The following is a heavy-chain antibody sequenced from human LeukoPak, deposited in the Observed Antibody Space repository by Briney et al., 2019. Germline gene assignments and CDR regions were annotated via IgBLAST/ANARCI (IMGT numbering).Heavy chain of an antibody. CDR3: ASLFVAAADLDAFDI. Sequence: ASVKVSCKASGYTFTGYYMHWVRQAPGQGLEWMGWINPNSGGTNYAQKFQGRVTMTRDTSISTAYMELSRLRSDDTAVCYCASLFVAAADLDAFDIWGQGTMVTVSS. CDR2: INPNSGGT. D-gene: IGHD6-13*01. V-gene: IGHV1-2*02. J-gene: IGHJ3*02. CDR1: GYTFTGYY.